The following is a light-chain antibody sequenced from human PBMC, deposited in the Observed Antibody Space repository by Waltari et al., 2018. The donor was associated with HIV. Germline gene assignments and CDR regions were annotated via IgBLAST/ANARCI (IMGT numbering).Light chain of an antibody. Sequence: QSVLTQPPSASGTPGQGVTISCSGSSSNIGSNAVNWYRQLPGTAPKVLIYSYNQRPSGVPDRFSGSKSGTSASLAISGLQSEDDADYYCAAWDDSLNGLLFGGGTKLTVL. J-gene: IGLJ2*01. CDR3: AAWDDSLNGLL. V-gene: IGLV1-44*01. CDR1: SSNIGSNA. CDR2: SYN.